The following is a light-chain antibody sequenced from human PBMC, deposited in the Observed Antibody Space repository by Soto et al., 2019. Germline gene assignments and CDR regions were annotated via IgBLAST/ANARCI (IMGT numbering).Light chain of an antibody. CDR3: SSYAGSNNFV. V-gene: IGLV2-8*01. CDR2: EVS. J-gene: IGLJ1*01. CDR1: SSDVGGYKF. Sequence: QSALTQPPSASGSPGQSVTISCTGTSSDVGGYKFVSWYQQHPGKAPKLIIYEVSQRPSGVPDRFSASKSGDTASLTVSGLRAEDEADYYCSSYAGSNNFVFGTGTKLTVL.